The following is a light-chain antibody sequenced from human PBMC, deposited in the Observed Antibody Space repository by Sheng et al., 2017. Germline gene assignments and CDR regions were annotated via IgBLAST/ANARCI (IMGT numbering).Light chain of an antibody. Sequence: EIVMTQNPLSLSVTPGQPASISCRSSQSLVNTNGKTYLYWFVQKAGQSPQLLIYAVSSRFSGVPDRFSGSGSQTDFTLRISRVEAEDVAVYYCMQGIQIPYTFGQGTKLE. CDR3: MQGIQIPYT. J-gene: IGKJ2*01. CDR1: QSLVNTNGKTY. CDR2: AVS. V-gene: IGKV2-29*01.